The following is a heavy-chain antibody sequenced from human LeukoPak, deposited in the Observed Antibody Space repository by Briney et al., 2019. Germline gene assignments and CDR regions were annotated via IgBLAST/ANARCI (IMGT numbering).Heavy chain of an antibody. CDR3: ASSPGVAGTI. CDR1: GGSISSSSYY. CDR2: IYYSGST. V-gene: IGHV4-39*01. D-gene: IGHD6-19*01. J-gene: IGHJ4*02. Sequence: PSETLSLTCTVSGGSISSSSYYWGWIRQPPGTGLEWIGSIYYSGSTYYNPSLKSRVTISVDTSKNQFSLKLSSVTAADTAVYYCASSPGVAGTIWGQGTLVTVSS.